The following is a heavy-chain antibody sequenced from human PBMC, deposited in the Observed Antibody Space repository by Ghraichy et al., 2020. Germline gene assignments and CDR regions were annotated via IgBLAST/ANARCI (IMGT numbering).Heavy chain of an antibody. Sequence: SETLSLTCAVYGGSFSGYYWSWIRQPPGKGLEWIGEINHSGSTNYNPSLKSRVTISVDTSKNQFSLKLSSVTAADTAVYYCAKRGLEVSMVRGVISDDGMDVWGQGTTVTVSS. CDR3: AKRGLEVSMVRGVISDDGMDV. J-gene: IGHJ6*02. CDR2: INHSGST. V-gene: IGHV4-34*01. CDR1: GGSFSGYY. D-gene: IGHD3-10*01.